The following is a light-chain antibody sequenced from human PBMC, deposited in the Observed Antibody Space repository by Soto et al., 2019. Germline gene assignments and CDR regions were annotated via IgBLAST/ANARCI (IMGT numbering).Light chain of an antibody. CDR3: AAWDDSLNGPHVV. CDR1: SSNIGSNT. CDR2: SNN. J-gene: IGLJ2*01. V-gene: IGLV1-44*01. Sequence: QAVVTQPPSASGTPGQRVTISCSGSSSNIGSNTVNWYQQLPGTAPKLLIYSNNQRPSGVPDRFSGSKSGTSASLAISGLQSEDEADYYCAAWDDSLNGPHVVFGGGTKRTV.